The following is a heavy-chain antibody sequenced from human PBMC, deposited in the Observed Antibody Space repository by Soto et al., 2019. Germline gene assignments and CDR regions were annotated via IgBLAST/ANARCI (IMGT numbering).Heavy chain of an antibody. J-gene: IGHJ4*02. CDR3: ARALVDGYKPGPSDY. CDR2: IIPIFGTA. Sequence: SVKVSCKASGVTFSSYAISWVRQAPGQGPEWMGGIIPIFGTANYAQKFQGRVTITADKSTSTAYMELSSLRSEDTAVYYCARALVDGYKPGPSDYWGQGTLVTVSS. D-gene: IGHD5-12*01. CDR1: GVTFSSYA. V-gene: IGHV1-69*06.